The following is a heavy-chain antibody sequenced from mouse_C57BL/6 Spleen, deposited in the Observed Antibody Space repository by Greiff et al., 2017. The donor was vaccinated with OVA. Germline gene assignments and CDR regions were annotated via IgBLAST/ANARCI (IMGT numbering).Heavy chain of an antibody. V-gene: IGHV1-15*01. CDR3: TRYYYYGSSYVGGYFDV. D-gene: IGHD1-1*01. Sequence: VQLQQSGAELVRPGASVTLSCKASGYTFTDYEMHWVKQTPVHGLEWIGAIDPETGGTAYNQKFKGKAILTADKSSSTAYMELRSLTSEDSAVYYCTRYYYYGSSYVGGYFDVWGTGTTVTVSS. J-gene: IGHJ1*03. CDR1: GYTFTDYE. CDR2: IDPETGGT.